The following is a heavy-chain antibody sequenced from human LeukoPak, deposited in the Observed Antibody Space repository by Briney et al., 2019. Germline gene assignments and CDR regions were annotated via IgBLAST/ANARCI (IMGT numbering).Heavy chain of an antibody. Sequence: ASVKVSYKASGYTFTGYYMHWVRQAPGQGLEWMGWINPNSGGTNYAQKFQGRVTMTRDTSISTAYMELSRLRSDDTAVYYCARENFNRSGYSYGYHYWGQGTLVTVSS. CDR1: GYTFTGYY. D-gene: IGHD5-18*01. V-gene: IGHV1-2*02. J-gene: IGHJ4*02. CDR2: INPNSGGT. CDR3: ARENFNRSGYSYGYHY.